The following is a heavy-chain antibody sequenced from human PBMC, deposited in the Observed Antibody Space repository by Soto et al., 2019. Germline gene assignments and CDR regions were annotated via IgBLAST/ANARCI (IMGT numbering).Heavy chain of an antibody. D-gene: IGHD3-10*01. V-gene: IGHV3-48*01. CDR3: ATGREGSYYPYYFDD. CDR2: ISSSSSTI. CDR1: GFTFSSYS. J-gene: IGHJ4*02. Sequence: EVQLVESGGGLVQPGGSLRLSCAASGFTFSSYSMNWVRQAPGKGLEWVSYISSSSSTIYYADSVKGRFTISRDNAKNSLYLQMNSLRAEDTAVYYCATGREGSYYPYYFDDWGQGTLVTVSS.